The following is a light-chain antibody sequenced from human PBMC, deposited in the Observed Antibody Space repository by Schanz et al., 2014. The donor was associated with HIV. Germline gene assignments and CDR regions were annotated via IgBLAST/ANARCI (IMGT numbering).Light chain of an antibody. CDR1: QSVGSNY. CDR3: QQYGSSRT. J-gene: IGKJ1*01. CDR2: GAS. Sequence: EIVLTQSPGTLSLSPGERATLSCRASQSVGSNYLAWYQQKPGQSPRLLIYGASSRATGIPDRFSGSGSGTDFTLTIIRLEPEDFAVYYCQQYGSSRTFGQGTKVEIK. V-gene: IGKV3-20*01.